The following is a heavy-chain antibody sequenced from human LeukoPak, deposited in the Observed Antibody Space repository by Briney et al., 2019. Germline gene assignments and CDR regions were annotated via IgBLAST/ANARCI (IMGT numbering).Heavy chain of an antibody. CDR2: ISSSGSTI. V-gene: IGHV3-48*03. J-gene: IGHJ4*02. CDR3: AKDQMVATIRSFDY. D-gene: IGHD5-12*01. CDR1: GFTFSSYE. Sequence: PGGSLRLSCAASGFTFSSYEMNWVRQAPGKGLEWVSYISSSGSTIYYADSVKGRFTISRDNAKNSLYLQMNSLRAEDTAVYYCAKDQMVATIRSFDYWGQGTLVTVSS.